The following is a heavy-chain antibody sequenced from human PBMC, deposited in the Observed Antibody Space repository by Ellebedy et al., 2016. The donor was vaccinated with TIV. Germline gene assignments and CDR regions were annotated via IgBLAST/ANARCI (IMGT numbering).Heavy chain of an antibody. Sequence: MPSETLSLTCNVSGDSISDRSYYWGWIRQPPGKGLEWIGFIYYSGSTNYNPSLKSRVTISVDKSKNQFSLKLSSVTAADTAVYYCARHVQMEWLLSPVYGMDVWGQGTTVTVSS. D-gene: IGHD3-3*01. J-gene: IGHJ6*02. CDR1: GDSISDRSYY. CDR3: ARHVQMEWLLSPVYGMDV. V-gene: IGHV4-61*05. CDR2: IYYSGST.